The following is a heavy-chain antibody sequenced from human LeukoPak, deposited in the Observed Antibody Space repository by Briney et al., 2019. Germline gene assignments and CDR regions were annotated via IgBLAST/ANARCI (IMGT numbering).Heavy chain of an antibody. J-gene: IGHJ4*02. CDR1: GFXFSSYS. Sequence: GGSLRLSCAASGFXFSSYSINWVRQAPGKGLKWVSSISSSSSYIYYADSVKGRFTISRDNAKNSLYLQMNSLRAEDTAVYYCARSLAVEKGYFDYWGQGILVTVSS. CDR3: ARSLAVEKGYFDY. CDR2: ISSSSSYI. D-gene: IGHD6-19*01. V-gene: IGHV3-21*01.